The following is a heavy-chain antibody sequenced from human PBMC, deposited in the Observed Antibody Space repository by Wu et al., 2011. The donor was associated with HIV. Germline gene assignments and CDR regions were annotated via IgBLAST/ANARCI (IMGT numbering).Heavy chain of an antibody. CDR2: IIAIFGTA. Sequence: QVQLVQSGAEVKKPGSSVKVSCKASGGTFSSHGISWVRQAPGQGLEWMGGIIAIFGTAKYAQNFQGRVTITADKSTNTAYMELRSLTSEDTAVYYCAAPHRFWQPHLREPLTGGWAFDYWGQGTLVTVSS. D-gene: IGHD1-26*01. CDR1: GGTFSSHG. V-gene: IGHV1-69*14. CDR3: AAPHRFWQPHLREPLTGGWAFDY. J-gene: IGHJ4*02.